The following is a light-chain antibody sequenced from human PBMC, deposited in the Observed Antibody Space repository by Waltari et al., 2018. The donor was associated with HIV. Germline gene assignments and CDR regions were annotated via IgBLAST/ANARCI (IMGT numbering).Light chain of an antibody. Sequence: HSVLTQPPSVSGALGQRVTIPCPGSSSNLGAGYDVHWSQQLPGTAPKLLIYKNNKRPSGVPDRFSGSKSGTSASLAITGLQAEDEADYHCQSYDSSLSGSRVFGGGTKLTVL. J-gene: IGLJ3*02. CDR1: SSNLGAGYD. V-gene: IGLV1-40*01. CDR3: QSYDSSLSGSRV. CDR2: KNN.